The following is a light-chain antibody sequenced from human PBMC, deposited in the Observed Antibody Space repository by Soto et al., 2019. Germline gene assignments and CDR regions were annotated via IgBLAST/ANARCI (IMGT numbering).Light chain of an antibody. V-gene: IGKV3-15*01. CDR2: GAS. CDR3: QQYNNWLWT. Sequence: EKVMTQSPGTLSVSPGERATLSCRASQNVNINLAWYRQRPGRAPRLLIYGASTRATGIPARFSGSGSGTEXXXXXSXLQSEDFALYFCQQYNNWLWTFGQGTKVEIK. CDR1: QNVNIN. J-gene: IGKJ1*01.